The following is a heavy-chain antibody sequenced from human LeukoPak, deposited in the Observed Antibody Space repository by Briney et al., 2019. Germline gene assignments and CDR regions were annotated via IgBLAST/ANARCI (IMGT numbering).Heavy chain of an antibody. CDR3: AKGSRGSCSRTYCYPFDY. CDR2: ISGSGSST. V-gene: IGHV3-23*01. CDR1: GFTFGIYG. Sequence: GGTLRLSCAASGFTFGIYGMSWVRQAPGKGLEWVSAISGSGSSTYYADSVKGRFTISRDNSKNTLYLQMNRLRAEDTAVYYCAKGSRGSCSRTYCYPFDYWGQGTLVTVSS. J-gene: IGHJ4*02. D-gene: IGHD2-2*01.